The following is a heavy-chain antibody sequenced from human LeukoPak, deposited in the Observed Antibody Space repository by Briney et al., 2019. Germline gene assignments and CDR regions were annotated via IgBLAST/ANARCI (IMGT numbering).Heavy chain of an antibody. Sequence: PGGSLRLSCAASGFTFSSYGMHWVRQAPGKGLEWVAVIWYGGSNKYYADSVKGRFTISRDNSKNTLYLQMNSLRAEDTAVYYCAKGMDYFDYWGQGTLVTVSS. CDR3: AKGMDYFDY. V-gene: IGHV3-30*02. J-gene: IGHJ4*02. CDR1: GFTFSSYG. D-gene: IGHD2-8*01. CDR2: IWYGGSNK.